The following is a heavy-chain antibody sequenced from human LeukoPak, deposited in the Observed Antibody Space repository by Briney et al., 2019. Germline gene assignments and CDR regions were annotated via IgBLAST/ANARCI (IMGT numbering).Heavy chain of an antibody. D-gene: IGHD2-2*01. J-gene: IGHJ6*02. CDR1: GFTFSSYG. CDR3: AKDCTSYGMDV. Sequence: PGGSLRLSCAASGFTFSSYGMHWVRQAPGKGLEWVAVISHDGSNKYYADSVKGRFTISRDNSKNTLYLQMNSLRAEDTAVYYCAKDCTSYGMDVWGQGTTVTVSS. CDR2: ISHDGSNK. V-gene: IGHV3-30*18.